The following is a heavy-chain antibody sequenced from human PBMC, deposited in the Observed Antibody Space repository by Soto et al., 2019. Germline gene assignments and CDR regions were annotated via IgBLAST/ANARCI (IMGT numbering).Heavy chain of an antibody. CDR3: ARDKTRLYSHKSRTNWFDP. CDR2: INAGNGNT. V-gene: IGHV1-3*01. D-gene: IGHD6-13*01. CDR1: GYTFTSYA. J-gene: IGHJ5*02. Sequence: GASVKVSCKASGYTFTSYAMHWVRQAPGQRLEWMGWINAGNGNTKYSQKFQGRVTITRDTSASTAYMELSSLRSEDTAVYYCARDKTRLYSHKSRTNWFDPWGQGTLVTVSS.